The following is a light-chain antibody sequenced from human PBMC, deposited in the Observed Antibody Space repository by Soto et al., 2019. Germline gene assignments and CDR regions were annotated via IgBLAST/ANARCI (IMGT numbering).Light chain of an antibody. CDR3: QQSYSSRPVT. CDR2: GSS. J-gene: IGKJ3*01. CDR1: QSISSY. V-gene: IGKV1-39*01. Sequence: DIQMTQSPSSLSASVGDRVTITCRASQSISSYLNWYQQKPGKAPKLLIYGSSTLQSGVPSRFXGSGSGTDFTLTISSLQPEDFATYYCQQSYSSRPVTFGPGTKVDI.